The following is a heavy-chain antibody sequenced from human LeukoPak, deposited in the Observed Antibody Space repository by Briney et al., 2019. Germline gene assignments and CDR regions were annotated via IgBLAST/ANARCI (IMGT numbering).Heavy chain of an antibody. D-gene: IGHD1-26*01. J-gene: IGHJ4*02. CDR3: AKDGSGSYYVLDY. CDR2: ISSSGSTI. Sequence: GGSLRLSCAASGFTFSSYEMNWVRQAPGKGLEWVSYISSSGSTIYYADSVKGRFTISRDNSKNTLYLQMNSLRAEDTAVYYCAKDGSGSYYVLDYWGQGTLVTVSS. CDR1: GFTFSSYE. V-gene: IGHV3-48*03.